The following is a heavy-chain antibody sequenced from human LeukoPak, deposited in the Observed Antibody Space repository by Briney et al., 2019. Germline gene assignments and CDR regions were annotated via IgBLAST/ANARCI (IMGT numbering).Heavy chain of an antibody. J-gene: IGHJ4*02. CDR3: ATFISAPFDY. V-gene: IGHV4-39*07. Sequence: PSETLSLTCTVSGGSISSSSYYWGWIRQPPGKGLEWIGSIYYSGSTYYNPSLKSRVTISVDTSKNQFSLKLSSVTAADTAVYYCATFISAPFDYWGQGILVTVSS. D-gene: IGHD1-26*01. CDR1: GGSISSSSYY. CDR2: IYYSGST.